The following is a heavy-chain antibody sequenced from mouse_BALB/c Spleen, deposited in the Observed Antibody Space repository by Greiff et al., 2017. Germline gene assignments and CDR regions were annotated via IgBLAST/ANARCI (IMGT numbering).Heavy chain of an antibody. CDR2: ISSGGSYT. V-gene: IGHV5-9-4*01. J-gene: IGHJ2*01. D-gene: IGHD1-1*01. CDR3: ARSGSVCYGSSYYFDY. Sequence: DVMLVESGGGLVKPGGSLKLSCAASGFTFSSYAMSWVRQSPEKRLEWVAEISSGGSYTYYPDTVTGRFTISRDNAKNTLYLEMSSLRSEDTAMYYCARSGSVCYGSSYYFDYWGQGTTLTVSS. CDR1: GFTFSSYA.